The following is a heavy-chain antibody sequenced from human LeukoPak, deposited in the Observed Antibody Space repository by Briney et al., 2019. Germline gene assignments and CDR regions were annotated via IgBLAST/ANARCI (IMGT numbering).Heavy chain of an antibody. D-gene: IGHD3-9*01. CDR2: ISSSGSTI. J-gene: IGHJ4*02. V-gene: IGHV3-48*04. Sequence: PGGSLRLSCAASGFTLSSYSMNWVRQAPGKGLEWVSYISSSGSTIYYADSVKGRFTISRDNAKNSLYLQMNSLRAEDTAVYYCARPPYYDILTGYSFDYWGQGTLVTVSS. CDR1: GFTLSSYS. CDR3: ARPPYYDILTGYSFDY.